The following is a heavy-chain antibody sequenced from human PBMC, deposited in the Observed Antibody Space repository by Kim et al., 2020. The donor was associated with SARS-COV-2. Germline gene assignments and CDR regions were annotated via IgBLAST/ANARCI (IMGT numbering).Heavy chain of an antibody. CDR1: GFTFGHYA. J-gene: IGHJ4*02. V-gene: IGHV3-9*01. Sequence: GGSLRLSCSASGFTFGHYAIHWVRQAPGKGLEWVSGISWNSDTIGYADSVKGRFTISRDNAKNSVFLQMNGLRAEDTALYYCAKAPSPGSYYAGLHVFCGQGALVSVSP. D-gene: IGHD1-26*01. CDR2: ISWNSDTI. CDR3: AKAPSPGSYYAGLHVF.